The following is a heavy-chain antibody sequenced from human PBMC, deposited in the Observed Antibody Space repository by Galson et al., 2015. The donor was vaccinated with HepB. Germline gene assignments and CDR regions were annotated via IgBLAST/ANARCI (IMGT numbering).Heavy chain of an antibody. Sequence: SLRLSCAASGFTFDDYAMHWVRQAPGKGLEWVSGISWNSGSIGYADSVKGRFTISRDNAKNSLDLQMNSLRAEDTAVYYCARWRSNGGSRYNWFDAWGQGTLVTVSS. CDR3: ARWRSNGGSRYNWFDA. CDR1: GFTFDDYA. J-gene: IGHJ5*02. V-gene: IGHV3-9*01. CDR2: ISWNSGSI. D-gene: IGHD2-8*01.